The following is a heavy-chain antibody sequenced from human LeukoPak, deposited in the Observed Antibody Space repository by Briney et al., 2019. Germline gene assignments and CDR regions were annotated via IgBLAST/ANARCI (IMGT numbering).Heavy chain of an antibody. CDR2: INPNNGGT. J-gene: IGHJ4*02. V-gene: IGHV1-2*02. CDR3: ARKGVGGELGGFDY. Sequence: ASVKVSCKASGYTFTGYYMHWVRQAPGQGLEWMGWINPNNGGTNYAQKFQGRVTMTRDTSISTAYMELSRLRSDDTAVYYCARKGVGGELGGFDYWGQGTLVTVSS. D-gene: IGHD3-16*01. CDR1: GYTFTGYY.